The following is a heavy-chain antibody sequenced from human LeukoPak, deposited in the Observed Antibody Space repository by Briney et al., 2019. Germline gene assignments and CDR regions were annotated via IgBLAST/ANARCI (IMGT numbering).Heavy chain of an antibody. V-gene: IGHV4-34*01. CDR1: GESFSGYY. D-gene: IGHD3-3*01. CDR3: ARSHSPRHSLTVFGVVKSSRGYYFDY. Sequence: SETLSLTCAVYGESFSGYYWSWIRPPPGKGLEWIVEINHSGSTNYNPSLKSRVTISADTSKNQFSLKLSSVTAADTAVYYCARSHSPRHSLTVFGVVKSSRGYYFDYWGQGTLVTVSS. CDR2: INHSGST. J-gene: IGHJ4*02.